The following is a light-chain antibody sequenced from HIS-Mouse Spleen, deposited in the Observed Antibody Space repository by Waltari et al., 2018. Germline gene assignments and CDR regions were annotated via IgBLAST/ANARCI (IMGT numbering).Light chain of an antibody. J-gene: IGLJ2*01. V-gene: IGLV3-10*01. Sequence: SYELTQPPSVSVSPGQTARITCSGDALPKKYAYWYQQKSDQAPVLVIYEDSKRPSGIPEGFSGSRSGTMATLTISGAQVEDEADYYCYSTDSSGNHRVFGGGTKLTVL. CDR1: ALPKKY. CDR3: YSTDSSGNHRV. CDR2: EDS.